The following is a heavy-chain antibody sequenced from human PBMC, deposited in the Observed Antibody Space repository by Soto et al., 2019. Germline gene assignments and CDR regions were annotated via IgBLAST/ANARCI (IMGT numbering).Heavy chain of an antibody. V-gene: IGHV1-69*13. CDR3: ARDGGACSGGSCHLSYFDY. D-gene: IGHD2-15*01. Sequence: SVKVACNASGGTFSSCAISWVRQAPGQGLEWMGGIIPIFGTANYAQKFQGRVTITADESTSTAYMELSSLRSEDTAVYYCARDGGACSGGSCHLSYFDYWGQGTLVTVSS. CDR2: IIPIFGTA. CDR1: GGTFSSCA. J-gene: IGHJ4*02.